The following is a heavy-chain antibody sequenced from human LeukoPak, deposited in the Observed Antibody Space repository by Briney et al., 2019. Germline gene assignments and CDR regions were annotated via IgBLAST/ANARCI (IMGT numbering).Heavy chain of an antibody. Sequence: GSLRLSCAASGFTFSSYWMSWVRQAPGKGLEWIGSIYHSGSTYYNPSLKSRVTISVDTSKNQFSLKLSSVTAADTAVYYCARAQGVLRYFDWLDRGDYWGQGTLVTVSS. CDR2: IYHSGST. CDR1: GFTFSSYW. CDR3: ARAQGVLRYFDWLDRGDY. J-gene: IGHJ4*02. D-gene: IGHD3-9*01. V-gene: IGHV4-38-2*01.